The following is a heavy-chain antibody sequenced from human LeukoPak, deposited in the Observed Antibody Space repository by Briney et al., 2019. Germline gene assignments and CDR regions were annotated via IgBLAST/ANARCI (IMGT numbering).Heavy chain of an antibody. CDR3: ARDAGNSGYGCDL. D-gene: IGHD5-12*01. CDR1: GYSFSPYW. J-gene: IGHJ5*02. Sequence: GGSLRLSCVASGYSFSPYWMSWVRQTPGKGLEWVASISNGGSPTYYVDSVRGRFTISKDNARNSLYLQMNDLRGEDTAIYYCARDAGNSGYGCDLWGQGTLVTVSS. V-gene: IGHV3-7*01. CDR2: ISNGGSPT.